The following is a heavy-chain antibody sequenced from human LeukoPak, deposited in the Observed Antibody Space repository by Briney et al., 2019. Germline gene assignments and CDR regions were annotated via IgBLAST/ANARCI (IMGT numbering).Heavy chain of an antibody. V-gene: IGHV1-69*13. CDR1: GSTFSSYA. D-gene: IGHD6-13*01. CDR3: ARGVIAAEPTRFDY. Sequence: SVKVSCKASGSTFSSYAISWVRQAPGQGLEWMGGIIPIFGTANYAQKFQGRVTITADESTSTAYMELSSLRSEDTAVYYCARGVIAAEPTRFDYWGQGTLVTVSS. CDR2: IIPIFGTA. J-gene: IGHJ4*02.